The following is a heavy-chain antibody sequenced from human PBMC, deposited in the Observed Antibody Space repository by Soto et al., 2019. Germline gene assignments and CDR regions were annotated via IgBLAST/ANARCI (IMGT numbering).Heavy chain of an antibody. V-gene: IGHV3-30-3*01. J-gene: IGHJ4*02. D-gene: IGHD6-19*01. CDR3: ARVDVAVAGGAYYFDY. Sequence: QVQMVESGGGVVQPGRSLRLSCAASGFTFSSYAMHWVRQAPGKGLEWVAVISYDGSNKYYADSVKGRFTISRDNSKNTLYLQMNSLRAEDTAVYYCARVDVAVAGGAYYFDYWDQGTLVTVSS. CDR2: ISYDGSNK. CDR1: GFTFSSYA.